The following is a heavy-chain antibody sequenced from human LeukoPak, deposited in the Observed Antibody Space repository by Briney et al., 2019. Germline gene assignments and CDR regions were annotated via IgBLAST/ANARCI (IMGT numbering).Heavy chain of an antibody. CDR1: GFTFNSYG. J-gene: IGHJ3*02. V-gene: IGHV3-7*01. CDR3: ARVRGSSWPDDAFDI. Sequence: HPGGSLRLSCAASGFTFNSYGMHWVRQAPGKGLEWVANIKQDGSEKYYVDCVKGRFTISRDNAKNSLYLQMNSLRAEDTAVYYCARVRGSSWPDDAFDIWGQGTMVTVSS. D-gene: IGHD6-13*01. CDR2: IKQDGSEK.